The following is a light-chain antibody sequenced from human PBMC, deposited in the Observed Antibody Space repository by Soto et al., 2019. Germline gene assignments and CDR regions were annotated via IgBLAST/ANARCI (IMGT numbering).Light chain of an antibody. CDR1: SSDVGYYNY. V-gene: IGLV2-14*01. J-gene: IGLJ1*01. CDR2: DVN. CDR3: SSYTSSSTYV. Sequence: QSVLTQPASVSGSPGQSIAISCTGTSSDVGYYNYVSWYQQHPGKAPKVMIYDVNNRPSGVSDRFSGSKSGNTASLTISGLQAEDEADYYFSSYTSSSTYVFGNGTKV.